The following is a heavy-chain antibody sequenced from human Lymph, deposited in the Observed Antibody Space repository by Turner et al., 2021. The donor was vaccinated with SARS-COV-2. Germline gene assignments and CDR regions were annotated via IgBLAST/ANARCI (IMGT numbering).Heavy chain of an antibody. CDR2: MNPNSGNT. CDR1: GYTFTSSD. D-gene: IGHD1-26*01. Sequence: QVQLVQSGAEVKKPGASVKVSCKAPGYTFTSSDINGVRQATGQGLEWMGWMNPNSGNTGYAQKFQGRVTMTRNTSISTAYMELSSLRSEDTAVYYCARGRYSGGGMDVWGQGTTVTVSS. V-gene: IGHV1-8*02. CDR3: ARGRYSGGGMDV. J-gene: IGHJ6*02.